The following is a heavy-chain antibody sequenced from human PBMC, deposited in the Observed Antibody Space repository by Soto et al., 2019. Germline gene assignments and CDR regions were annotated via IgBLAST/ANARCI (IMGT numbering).Heavy chain of an antibody. V-gene: IGHV3-30*18. D-gene: IGHD6-13*01. J-gene: IGHJ6*02. Sequence: GGSLRLSCAASGFTSSSYGMHWVRQAPGKGLEWVAVISYDGSNKYYADSVKGRFTISRDNSKNTLYLQMNSLRAEDTAVYYCAKDRRRIAAAGTIYYYYGMDVWGQGTTVTVSS. CDR1: GFTSSSYG. CDR3: AKDRRRIAAAGTIYYYYGMDV. CDR2: ISYDGSNK.